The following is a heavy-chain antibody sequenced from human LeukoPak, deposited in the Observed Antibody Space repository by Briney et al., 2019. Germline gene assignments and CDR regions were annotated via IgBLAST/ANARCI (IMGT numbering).Heavy chain of an antibody. J-gene: IGHJ4*02. V-gene: IGHV3-21*01. CDR3: ARVRGNWRTSPFDY. CDR2: ISSSSSYI. CDR1: GFTFSSYS. D-gene: IGHD1-20*01. Sequence: GGSLRLSCAASGFTFSSYSMNWVRQAPGKGLEWVSSISSSSSYIYYADSVKGRFTISRDNAKNSLYLQMNSLRAEDTAVYYCARVRGNWRTSPFDYWGQGTLVTVSS.